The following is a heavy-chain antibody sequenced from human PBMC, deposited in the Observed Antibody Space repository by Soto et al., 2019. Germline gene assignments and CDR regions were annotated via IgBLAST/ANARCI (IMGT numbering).Heavy chain of an antibody. J-gene: IGHJ4*02. V-gene: IGHV3-48*01. Sequence: EVQLVESGGGLVQPGGSLRLSCAASGFTFSGYSMNWVRQAPGKGLEWVSYISSSSSTIYYADSVKGRFTISRDNAKNSLYLQMNSLRAEDTAVYYCAREIVVVAPNFRKNFDYWGQGTLVTVSS. D-gene: IGHD2-15*01. CDR2: ISSSSSTI. CDR3: AREIVVVAPNFRKNFDY. CDR1: GFTFSGYS.